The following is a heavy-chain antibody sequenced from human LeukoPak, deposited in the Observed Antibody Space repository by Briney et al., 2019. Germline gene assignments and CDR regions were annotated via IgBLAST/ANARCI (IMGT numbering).Heavy chain of an antibody. CDR3: ARYLHYYDSSGLSTHDAFDI. CDR1: GGSVSSYIW. V-gene: IGHV4-4*02. CDR2: TSHSGTT. D-gene: IGHD3-22*01. Sequence: PSESLSLTCAVSGGSVSSYIWWSWVRQPPGKGPEWIGETSHSGTTNYNPSLKSRVTISVDKSKIQFSLNLSSVTAADTAVYYCARYLHYYDSSGLSTHDAFDIWGQGTMVTVSS. J-gene: IGHJ3*02.